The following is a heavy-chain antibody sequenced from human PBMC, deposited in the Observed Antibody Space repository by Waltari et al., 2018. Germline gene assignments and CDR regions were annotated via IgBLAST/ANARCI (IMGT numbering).Heavy chain of an antibody. J-gene: IGHJ6*02. Sequence: EVQLVESGGGLVQPGGSLRLSCAASGFSFSSYWMTWVRQTPGKGLEWVAKKKQDGSEQNYVDSVKGRFTISRDNANNSLHLQMHSLRAEDTAVYSCARESSSFSNYISYGMDVWGQGTTVTVAS. V-gene: IGHV3-7*01. CDR2: KKQDGSEQ. D-gene: IGHD4-4*01. CDR1: GFSFSSYW. CDR3: ARESSSFSNYISYGMDV.